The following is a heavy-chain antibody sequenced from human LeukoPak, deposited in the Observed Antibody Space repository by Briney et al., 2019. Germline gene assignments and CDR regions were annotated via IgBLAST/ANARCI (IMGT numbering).Heavy chain of an antibody. CDR3: ARDGYYGSGSYLYYFDY. CDR2: ISYDGSNK. J-gene: IGHJ4*02. V-gene: IGHV3-30-3*01. D-gene: IGHD3-10*01. CDR1: GFTFSSYA. Sequence: GRSLRLSCAASGFTFSSYAMNWVRQAPGKGLEWVAVISYDGSNKYYADSVKGRLTISRDNSKNTLYLQMNSLRAEDTAVYYCARDGYYGSGSYLYYFDYWGQGTLVTVSS.